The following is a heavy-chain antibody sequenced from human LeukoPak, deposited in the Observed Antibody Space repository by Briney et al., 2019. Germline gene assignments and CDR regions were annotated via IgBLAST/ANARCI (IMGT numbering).Heavy chain of an antibody. CDR3: ASQGHHGKIVGTTLSYFYMDV. V-gene: IGHV4-39*01. Sequence: PSETLSLTCTVSGGSISSSSYYWGWIRQPPGKGLAWIGGIYYSGSTYYNPSLKSRVTISVDTSKNQFSLKLSSVTAADTAFYYCASQGHHGKIVGTTLSYFYMDVWGKGTTVTVSS. CDR1: GGSISSSSYY. J-gene: IGHJ6*03. D-gene: IGHD1-26*01. CDR2: IYYSGST.